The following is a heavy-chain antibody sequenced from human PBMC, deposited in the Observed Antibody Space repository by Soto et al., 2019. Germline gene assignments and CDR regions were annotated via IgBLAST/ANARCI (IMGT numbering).Heavy chain of an antibody. V-gene: IGHV4-39*01. CDR2: IYYSGST. D-gene: IGHD3-3*01. CDR3: ARPSYYDFWSGSHTPYAFDI. Sequence: KPSETLSLTCTVSGGSISSSSYYWGWIRQPPGKGLEWIGSIYYSGSTYYNPSLKSRVTISVDTSKNQFSLKLSSVTAADTAVYYCARPSYYDFWSGSHTPYAFDIWGQGTMVTVSS. CDR1: GGSISSSSYY. J-gene: IGHJ3*02.